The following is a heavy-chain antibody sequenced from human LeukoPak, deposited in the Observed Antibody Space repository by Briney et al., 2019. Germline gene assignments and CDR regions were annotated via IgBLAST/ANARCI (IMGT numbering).Heavy chain of an antibody. D-gene: IGHD2-15*01. V-gene: IGHV4-39*07. CDR3: ARDRYCSGGSCYSAPPTLFDY. Sequence: SETLSLTCTVSGGSISSSSYYWGWIRQPPGKGLEWIGSIYYSGSTYYNPSLKSRVTISVDTSKNQFSLRLSSVTAADTAVYYCARDRYCSGGSCYSAPPTLFDYWGQGTLVTVSS. CDR1: GGSISSSSYY. J-gene: IGHJ4*02. CDR2: IYYSGST.